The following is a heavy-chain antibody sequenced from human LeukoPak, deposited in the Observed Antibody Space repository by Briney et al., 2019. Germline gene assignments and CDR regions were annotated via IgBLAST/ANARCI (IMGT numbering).Heavy chain of an antibody. CDR1: GFSFGSFA. V-gene: IGHV3-23*01. J-gene: IGHJ6*03. D-gene: IGHD2-8*02. CDR3: AKKEGDMYCSWYMDV. Sequence: GGSLRLSCAASGFSFGSFAMSWVRQAPGKGLELVAGITGNGGTTFYADSVKGRFTISRDNSKNTLYPQMNSLRAEDTAIYYCAKKEGDMYCSWYMDVWGKGTTVTVSS. CDR2: ITGNGGTT.